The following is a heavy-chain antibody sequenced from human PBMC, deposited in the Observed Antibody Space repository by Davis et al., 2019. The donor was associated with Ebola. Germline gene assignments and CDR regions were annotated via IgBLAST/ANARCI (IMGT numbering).Heavy chain of an antibody. CDR2: ITSDGLTK. CDR3: ARSGESSAWYYS. V-gene: IGHV3-74*01. D-gene: IGHD6-19*01. Sequence: HTGGSLRLSCAASGFTFSNYWMHWVRQSPGKGLLWVSHITSDGLTKSYADSVKGRFPISRDNAKNSLYLQMNSLRAEDTAVYYCARSGESSAWYYSWGQGTLVTVSS. J-gene: IGHJ5*02. CDR1: GFTFSNYW.